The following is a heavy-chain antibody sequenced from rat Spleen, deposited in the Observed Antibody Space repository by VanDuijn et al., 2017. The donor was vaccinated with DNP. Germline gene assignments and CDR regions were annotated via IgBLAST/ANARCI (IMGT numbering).Heavy chain of an antibody. CDR3: TTGNAPFDY. CDR1: GFTFSNYD. CDR2: ISYDGSST. J-gene: IGHJ3*01. Sequence: EVQLMESGGGLVQPGRSMKLSCAASGFTFSNYDMAWVRQAPKKGLEWVATISYDGSSTYYRDSVKGRFTISRDNAKSTLYLQMDSLRSEDTATYYCTTGNAPFDYWGQGTLVTVSS. D-gene: IGHD3-1*01. V-gene: IGHV5-7*01.